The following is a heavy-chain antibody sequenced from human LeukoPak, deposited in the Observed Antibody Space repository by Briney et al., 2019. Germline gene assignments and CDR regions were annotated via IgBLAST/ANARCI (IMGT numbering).Heavy chain of an antibody. J-gene: IGHJ6*02. V-gene: IGHV4-59*08. CDR2: IYDSGST. Sequence: SETLSLTCAVSGCSITSNSWSWIRQPPGKGLEWIGDIYDSGSTNHNPSVKSRFTISIDTSKTHFSLTLSPVTAADTAVYYCARLMITVTDYYSYAMDVSGQGTTVTASS. CDR1: GCSITSNS. CDR3: ARLMITVTDYYSYAMDV. D-gene: IGHD4-17*01.